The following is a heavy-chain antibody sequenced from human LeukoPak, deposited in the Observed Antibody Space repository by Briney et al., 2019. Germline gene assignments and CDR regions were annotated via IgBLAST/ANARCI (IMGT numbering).Heavy chain of an antibody. Sequence: PGGSLRLSCTASGFSLSTYALSWVRQAPGKGLEWVSAISGSGASAFYADSVTGRFSISRDNSENTLYLHMNTLRAEDTAVYYCAKLADYCSGGSCSADYWGQGTLVTVSS. CDR3: AKLADYCSGGSCSADY. CDR1: GFSLSTYA. J-gene: IGHJ4*02. V-gene: IGHV3-23*01. CDR2: ISGSGASA. D-gene: IGHD2-15*01.